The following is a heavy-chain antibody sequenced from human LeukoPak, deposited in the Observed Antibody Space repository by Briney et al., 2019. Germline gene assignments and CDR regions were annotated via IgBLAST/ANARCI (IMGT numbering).Heavy chain of an antibody. Sequence: ETLSLTCTVSGGSISTGNYYWGWIRQPPGKGLEWIGSLYYTGSTYYNPSLKSRVTISRDTAKNQFSLKLSPVTAADTAVYYCARAALSSLGYCSSTSCYYFDYWGQGTLVTVSS. CDR2: LYYTGST. CDR3: ARAALSSLGYCSSTSCYYFDY. D-gene: IGHD2-2*01. CDR1: GGSISTGNYY. V-gene: IGHV4-39*07. J-gene: IGHJ4*02.